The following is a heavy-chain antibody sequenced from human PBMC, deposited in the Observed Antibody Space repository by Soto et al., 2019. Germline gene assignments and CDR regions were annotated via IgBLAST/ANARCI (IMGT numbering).Heavy chain of an antibody. CDR2: INHSGST. CDR1: GGSFSGYY. D-gene: IGHD5-12*01. V-gene: IGHV4-34*01. Sequence: SETLSLTCAVYGGSFSGYYWSWIRQPPGKGLEWIGEINHSGSTNYNPSLKSRVTISVDTSKNQFSLKLSSVTAADTAVYYCARVLSWLRLFDYWGQGTLVTVSS. CDR3: ARVLSWLRLFDY. J-gene: IGHJ4*02.